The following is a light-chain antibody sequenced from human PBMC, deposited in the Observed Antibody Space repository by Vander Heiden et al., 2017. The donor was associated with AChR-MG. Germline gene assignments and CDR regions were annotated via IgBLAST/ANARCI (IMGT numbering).Light chain of an antibody. V-gene: IGKV1-39*01. Sequence: DIQMTQSPSSLSASVGDRVTITCRASQSISSYLNWYQQKPGKAPKLLIYAASSLQSGVPSRFSGSGSGTDFTLTINSLQPEDFATYYCQQSYSTRMYTFGPGTKLEIK. J-gene: IGKJ2*01. CDR1: QSISSY. CDR3: QQSYSTRMYT. CDR2: AAS.